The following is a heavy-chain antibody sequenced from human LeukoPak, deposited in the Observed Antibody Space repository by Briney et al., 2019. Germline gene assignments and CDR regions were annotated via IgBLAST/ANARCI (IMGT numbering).Heavy chain of an antibody. CDR2: IYHSGNT. CDR3: AKSNGYGLVDI. CDR1: GYSISSGYY. J-gene: IGHJ3*02. V-gene: IGHV4-38-2*02. D-gene: IGHD3-10*01. Sequence: PSETLSLTCTVSGYSISSGYYWGWIRQSPGKGLEWIGSIYHSGNTYYNPSLKSRVTISVDTSKNQFSLKLTSVTAADTAVYYCAKSNGYGLVDIWGQGTMVTVSS.